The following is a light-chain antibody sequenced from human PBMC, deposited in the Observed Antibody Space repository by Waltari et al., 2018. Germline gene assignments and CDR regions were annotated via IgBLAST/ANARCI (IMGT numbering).Light chain of an antibody. Sequence: SYVLTQPPSVSVAPGQTASVTFTGSNIGSKSVHWYQQRPGQAPVLVVSDDSDRPSGIPDRFSGSKSGHTATLSISGVEAGDEADFYCQVRGGADDFWVFGGGTRLTVL. CDR3: QVRGGADDFWV. CDR2: DDS. V-gene: IGLV3-21*02. CDR1: NIGSKS. J-gene: IGLJ3*02.